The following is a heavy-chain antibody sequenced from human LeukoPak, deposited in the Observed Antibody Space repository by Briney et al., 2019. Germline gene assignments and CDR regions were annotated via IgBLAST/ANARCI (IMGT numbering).Heavy chain of an antibody. J-gene: IGHJ6*03. V-gene: IGHV4-39*07. D-gene: IGHD1-14*01. CDR1: GGSISSGTYD. CDR2: IYHSGST. Sequence: TSETLSLTCTVSGGSISSGTYDWGWIRQPPGKGLEGIGSIYHSGSTYYNPSLKSRVTISVDTSKNQFSLKLSSLTAADTAVYYCARDRKYYYHMDVWGKGTTVTVSS. CDR3: ARDRKYYYHMDV.